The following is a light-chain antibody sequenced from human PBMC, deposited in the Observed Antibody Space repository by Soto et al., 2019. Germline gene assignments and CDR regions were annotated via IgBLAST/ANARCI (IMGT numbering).Light chain of an antibody. J-gene: IGKJ4*01. Sequence: IHLTQSPSSLSASVGDRVTITCRASQGISSYLAWYQQKPGRAPKLLIYDASTLQSGVPSRFSGSGSGTDFTLTISSLQSEDFATYYCQQLNSYPLTFGGGTKVDIK. CDR1: QGISSY. V-gene: IGKV1-9*01. CDR2: DAS. CDR3: QQLNSYPLT.